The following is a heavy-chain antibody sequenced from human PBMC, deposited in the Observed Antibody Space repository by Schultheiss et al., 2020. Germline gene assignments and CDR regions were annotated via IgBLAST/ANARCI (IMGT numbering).Heavy chain of an antibody. J-gene: IGHJ3*02. CDR3: AILERLRDDAFDI. V-gene: IGHV3-21*01. D-gene: IGHD1-1*01. CDR1: GFTFSSYS. CDR2: ISSSSSYI. Sequence: GESLKISCAASGFTFSSYSMNWVRQAPGKGLEWVSSISSSSSYIYYADSVKGRFTISRDNAKNSLYLQMNSLRAEDTAVYYCAILERLRDDAFDIWGQGTMVTVSS.